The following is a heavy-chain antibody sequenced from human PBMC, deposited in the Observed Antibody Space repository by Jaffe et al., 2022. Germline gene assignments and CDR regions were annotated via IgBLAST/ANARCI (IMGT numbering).Heavy chain of an antibody. Sequence: EVQLVESGGGLVKPGGSLRLSCAASGFTFSNAWMTWVRQAPGKGLEWVGRINSKTDGGTTDYAAPVKGRFTISRDESNNTLYLQMNSLKTEDTAVYYCTTVDCRGGTCYSRHYWGQGTLVTVSS. CDR1: GFTFSNAW. CDR2: INSKTDGGTT. J-gene: IGHJ4*02. D-gene: IGHD2-15*01. V-gene: IGHV3-15*01. CDR3: TTVDCRGGTCYSRHY.